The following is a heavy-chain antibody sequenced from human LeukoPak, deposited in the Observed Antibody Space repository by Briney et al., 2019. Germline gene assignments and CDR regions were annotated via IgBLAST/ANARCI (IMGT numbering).Heavy chain of an antibody. CDR2: IKSDGKST. CDR3: ARALLGDYGLNS. V-gene: IGHV3-74*01. Sequence: GGSLRLSCAASGFTFSTYWMHWVRQTPGNGRVWVSRIKSDGKSTAYADSVKGRFTISRDNAKNTLYLQMSSLRAEDTAVYYCARALLGDYGLNSWGQGALVTVSS. D-gene: IGHD4-17*01. CDR1: GFTFSTYW. J-gene: IGHJ4*02.